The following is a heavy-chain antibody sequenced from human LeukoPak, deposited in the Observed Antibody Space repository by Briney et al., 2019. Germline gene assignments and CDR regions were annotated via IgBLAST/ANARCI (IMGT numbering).Heavy chain of an antibody. Sequence: GGSLRLSCAASGFTFSDYYMSWSRQGPGKGLEWVSYISGSGDSKFYADSVKGRFTISRDNAKNSLYLQMNSLRAEDTAVYYCARRTYSNYFFDYWGQGTLVTVSS. V-gene: IGHV3-11*01. J-gene: IGHJ4*02. CDR3: ARRTYSNYFFDY. CDR1: GFTFSDYY. CDR2: ISGSGDSK. D-gene: IGHD4-11*01.